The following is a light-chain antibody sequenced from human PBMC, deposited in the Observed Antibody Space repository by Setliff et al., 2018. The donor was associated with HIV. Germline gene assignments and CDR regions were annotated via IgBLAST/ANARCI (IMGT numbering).Light chain of an antibody. J-gene: IGKJ4*01. CDR1: QSVSSSY. Sequence: EIVLTQSPGTLSLSPGERATLSCRASQSVSSSYLAWYQQKPGQAPRLLIYGASSRATGIPDRFSGSGSGTDCTLTISRLEPEDFAVYYCQQYGSSPLTFGGGTKVDIK. CDR2: GAS. CDR3: QQYGSSPLT. V-gene: IGKV3-20*01.